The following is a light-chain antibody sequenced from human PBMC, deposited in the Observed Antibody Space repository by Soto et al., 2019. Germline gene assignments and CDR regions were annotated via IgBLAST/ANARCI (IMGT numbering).Light chain of an antibody. CDR2: GAS. Sequence: EIVMTQSQATLSVSPWERATLSCRASQSVSTKLAWYQQQPGQAPRVVVYGASTRATGIPARFSGSGSGTKFTLTISSLQSEDFAVDDGQQYYNWPITFGQGTRREIK. CDR1: QSVSTK. CDR3: QQYYNWPIT. V-gene: IGKV3-15*01. J-gene: IGKJ5*01.